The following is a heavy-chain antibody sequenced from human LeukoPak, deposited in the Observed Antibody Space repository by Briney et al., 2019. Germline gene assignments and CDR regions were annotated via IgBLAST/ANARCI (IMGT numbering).Heavy chain of an antibody. V-gene: IGHV1-18*01. CDR3: ARGGTYGETGDAFDI. CDR1: GYTFTSYG. D-gene: IGHD1-14*01. J-gene: IGHJ3*02. Sequence: GASVKVSCKASGYTFTSYGISWVRQAPGQGLEWMGWISAYNGNTNYAQKLQGRVTMTTDKSTSTAYMELRSLRSDDTAVYYCARGGTYGETGDAFDIWGQGTMVTVSS. CDR2: ISAYNGNT.